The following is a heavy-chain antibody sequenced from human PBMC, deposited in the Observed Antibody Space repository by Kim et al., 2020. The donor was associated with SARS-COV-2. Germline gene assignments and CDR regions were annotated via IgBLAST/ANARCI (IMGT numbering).Heavy chain of an antibody. CDR2: INSDGRRT. CDR3: TRGSAGSGYGWWFDP. Sequence: GGSLRLSCVASGFTLSGYWMNWVRQAPGKGLVWVSRINSDGRRTNYADAVKGRFTVSRDNAKNTLYLQMNSLRAEDTAVYYCTRGSAGSGYGWWFDPWGQGARSPSP. J-gene: IGHJ5*02. V-gene: IGHV3-74*01. CDR1: GFTLSGYW. D-gene: IGHD5-12*01.